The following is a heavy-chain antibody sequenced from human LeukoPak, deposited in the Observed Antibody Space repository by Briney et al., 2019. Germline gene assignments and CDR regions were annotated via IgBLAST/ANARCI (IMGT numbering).Heavy chain of an antibody. CDR3: ARANPTPEPSPLLWFGESFDY. Sequence: ASVKVSCKASGYTFTSYGISWVRQAPGQGLEWMGWISAYNGNTNYAQKFQGRVTITADESTSTAYMELSSLRSEDTAVYYCARANPTPEPSPLLWFGESFDYWGQGTLVTVSS. J-gene: IGHJ4*02. D-gene: IGHD3-10*01. V-gene: IGHV1-18*01. CDR1: GYTFTSYG. CDR2: ISAYNGNT.